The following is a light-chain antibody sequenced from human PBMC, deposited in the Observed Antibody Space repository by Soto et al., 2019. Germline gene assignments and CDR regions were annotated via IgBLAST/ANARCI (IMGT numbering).Light chain of an antibody. CDR3: QQRSNWIT. V-gene: IGKV3-11*01. CDR1: QSVSSY. CDR2: DAS. J-gene: IGKJ5*01. Sequence: EIVLTQSPATLSLFPGERATLSCRASQSVSSYLAWYQQKPGQAPRLLLYDASNRATGIPARFSGSGSGTDFTLTISSLEPEEFAVYYCQQRSNWITLGQGTRLEIE.